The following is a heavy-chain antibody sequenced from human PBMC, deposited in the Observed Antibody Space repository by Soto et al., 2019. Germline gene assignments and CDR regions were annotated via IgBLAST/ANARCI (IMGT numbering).Heavy chain of an antibody. CDR2: IDFDSSPI. J-gene: IGHJ5*02. V-gene: IGHV3-48*04. Sequence: EGSLRLSCAASGFIFNNYGMSWVRQAPGNGQEWLSYIDFDSSPIKYADSVMGRFTVSRDNAKDSLYLQINSLRPEDTATYYCARALGSSWFFLWGPGTLVTVSS. D-gene: IGHD6-13*01. CDR1: GFIFNNYG. CDR3: ARALGSSWFFL.